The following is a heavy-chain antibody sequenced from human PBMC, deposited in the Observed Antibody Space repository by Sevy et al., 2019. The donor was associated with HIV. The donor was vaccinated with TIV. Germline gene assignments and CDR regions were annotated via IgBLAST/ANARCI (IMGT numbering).Heavy chain of an antibody. CDR3: AKPAGQLWFNYYYYGMDV. CDR1: XFTFSSYG. CDR2: ISYDGSNK. D-gene: IGHD5-18*01. Sequence: GGSLRLSCAASXFTFSSYGMHWVRQAPGKGLEWVAVISYDGSNKYYADSVKGRFTISRDNSKNTLYLQMNSLRAEDTAVYYXAKPAGQLWFNYYYYGMDVWGQGTTVTVSS. J-gene: IGHJ6*02. V-gene: IGHV3-30*18.